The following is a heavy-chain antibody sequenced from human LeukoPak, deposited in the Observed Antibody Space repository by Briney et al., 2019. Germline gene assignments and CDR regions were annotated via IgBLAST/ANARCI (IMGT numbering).Heavy chain of an antibody. Sequence: SVKVSCKASGGTFSSYAISWVRQAPGQGLEWMGGIIPILGTANYAQKFQGRVTITADESTSTAYMELSSLRSEDTAVYYCARPIAVAGTFTTAFDYWGQGTLVTVSS. J-gene: IGHJ4*02. CDR3: ARPIAVAGTFTTAFDY. V-gene: IGHV1-69*13. CDR2: IIPILGTA. D-gene: IGHD6-19*01. CDR1: GGTFSSYA.